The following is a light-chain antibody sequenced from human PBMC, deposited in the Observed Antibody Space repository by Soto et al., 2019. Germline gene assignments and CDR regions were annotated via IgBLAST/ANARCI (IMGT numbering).Light chain of an antibody. CDR2: DXS. CDR1: RSISVW. J-gene: IGKJ5*01. V-gene: IGKV1-5*01. Sequence: IQLTQAPASLSASLGDRVTLPXRSSRSISVWFAWYQQHPGXAPNXXXCDXSSLESGVPSRLSGSGSGTEFTLTISCMQPYDFANYYLQQYQSDPITFGQGTRLAIK. CDR3: QQYQSDPIT.